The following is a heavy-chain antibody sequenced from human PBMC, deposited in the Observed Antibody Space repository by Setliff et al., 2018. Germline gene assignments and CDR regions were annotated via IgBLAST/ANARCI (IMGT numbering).Heavy chain of an antibody. CDR1: GFTFSSYA. D-gene: IGHD1-26*01. Sequence: PGGSLRLSCAASGFTFSSYAMCWVRQAPGKGLEWVSAISGSGGNTYYADAVKGRFTSSRDNSNNALYLQMNSLRAEDTALYYCAKGGYSGSHYFDYWGQGTLVTVSS. CDR2: ISGSGGNT. V-gene: IGHV3-23*01. J-gene: IGHJ4*02. CDR3: AKGGYSGSHYFDY.